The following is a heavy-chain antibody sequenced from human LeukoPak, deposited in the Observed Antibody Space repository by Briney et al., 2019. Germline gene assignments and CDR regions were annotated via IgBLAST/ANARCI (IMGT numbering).Heavy chain of an antibody. Sequence: SETLSLTCTVSGGSISSYYWSWIRQPPGKGLELIGYIYYSGSTKYNPSRKSRVTISVDTSKNQFSLNLSSVTAADTAVYYCARGSDYGDPPFFGPWGQGTLVTVYS. V-gene: IGHV4-59*01. J-gene: IGHJ5*02. CDR3: ARGSDYGDPPFFGP. CDR2: IYYSGST. D-gene: IGHD4-17*01. CDR1: GGSISSYY.